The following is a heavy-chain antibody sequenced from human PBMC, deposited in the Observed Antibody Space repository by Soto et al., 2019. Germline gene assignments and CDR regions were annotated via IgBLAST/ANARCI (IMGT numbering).Heavy chain of an antibody. CDR2: IYYTGST. Sequence: SETLSLTCTVSGGSMSGYYWSWIRQSPGKGLEWIGYIYYTGSTNYNPSLKSRITLSVDTSKKQFSLKLRSVTAADTAVYYCARAPSWNYDYWGQGTLVTVSS. D-gene: IGHD1-7*01. V-gene: IGHV4-59*01. CDR3: ARAPSWNYDY. CDR1: GGSMSGYY. J-gene: IGHJ4*02.